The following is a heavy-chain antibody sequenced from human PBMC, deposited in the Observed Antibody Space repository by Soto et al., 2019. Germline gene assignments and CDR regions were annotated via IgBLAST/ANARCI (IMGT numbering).Heavy chain of an antibody. V-gene: IGHV5-10-1*01. J-gene: IGHJ4*02. Sequence: PGESLKISCQGSGYIFTNYWITWVRQKPGKGLEWMGRIDPSDSQTYYSPSFRGHVTISVTKSITTVFLQWSSLRASDTAMYYCARQIYDSDTGPNFQYYFDSWGQGTPVTVSS. D-gene: IGHD3-22*01. CDR2: IDPSDSQT. CDR1: GYIFTNYW. CDR3: ARQIYDSDTGPNFQYYFDS.